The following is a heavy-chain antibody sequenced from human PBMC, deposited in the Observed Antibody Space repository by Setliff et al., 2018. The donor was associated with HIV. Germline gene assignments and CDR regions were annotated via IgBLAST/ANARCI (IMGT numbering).Heavy chain of an antibody. CDR2: IYTSGST. CDR3: ARDVAVAGTYYYYYMDV. D-gene: IGHD6-19*01. Sequence: SETLSLTCTISGGSISSYYWSWIRQPPGKGLEWIGRIYTSGSTDYNPSLKSRLTISVDTPKNQFSLKLSSVTAADTAVYYCARDVAVAGTYYYYYMDVWGKGTTVTVSS. V-gene: IGHV4-4*07. CDR1: GGSISSYY. J-gene: IGHJ6*03.